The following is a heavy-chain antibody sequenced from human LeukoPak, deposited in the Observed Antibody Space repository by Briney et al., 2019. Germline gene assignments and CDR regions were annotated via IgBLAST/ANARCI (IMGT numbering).Heavy chain of an antibody. J-gene: IGHJ4*02. CDR3: ARGATPRCDY. Sequence: GGSLRLSCSASGFTFSSSAMHWVRQAPGKGLEYVSTISSNGGNTYYADSVKGRFTISRDNSKNTLYLQMNSLRAEDTAVYYCARGATPRCDYWGQGTLVTVSS. CDR2: ISSNGGNT. D-gene: IGHD5-12*01. V-gene: IGHV3-64*04. CDR1: GFTFSSSA.